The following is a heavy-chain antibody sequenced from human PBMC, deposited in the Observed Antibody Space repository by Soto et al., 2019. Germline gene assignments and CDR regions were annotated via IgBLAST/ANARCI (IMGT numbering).Heavy chain of an antibody. CDR2: INPSGGST. CDR3: ARELITMIVVVPDAFDI. J-gene: IGHJ3*02. D-gene: IGHD3-22*01. Sequence: ASVKVSCKASGYTFTSCYMHWVRQAPGQGLEWMGIINPSGGSTSYAQKFQGRVTMTRDTSTSTVYMELSSLRSEDTAVYYCARELITMIVVVPDAFDIWGQGTMVTVSS. CDR1: GYTFTSCY. V-gene: IGHV1-46*03.